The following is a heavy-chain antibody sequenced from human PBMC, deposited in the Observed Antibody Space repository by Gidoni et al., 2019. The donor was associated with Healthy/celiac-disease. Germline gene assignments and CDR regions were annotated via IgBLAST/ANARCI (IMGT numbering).Heavy chain of an antibody. Sequence: EVQLVESGGGLVKPGGSLRLCCAASGFTFSNAWMNWVRQAPGKGLDWVGRIKSKTDGGTTDYAAPVKGRFTISRDDSKNTLYLQMNSLKTEDTAVYYCTTERTITMIVVVITYGMDVWGQGTTVTVSS. J-gene: IGHJ6*02. CDR2: IKSKTDGGTT. CDR3: TTERTITMIVVVITYGMDV. V-gene: IGHV3-15*07. D-gene: IGHD3-22*01. CDR1: GFTFSNAW.